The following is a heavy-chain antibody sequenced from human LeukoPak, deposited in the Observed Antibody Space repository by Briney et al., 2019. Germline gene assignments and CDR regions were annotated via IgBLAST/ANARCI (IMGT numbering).Heavy chain of an antibody. CDR3: ASYDSSGYEPDY. Sequence: SETLSLTCTVSGDSVSIYYWSWIRQPPGKGLEWIGSIYYSGSTYYNPSLKSRVTISVDTSKNQFSLKLSSVTAADTAVYYCASYDSSGYEPDYWGQGTLVTVSS. V-gene: IGHV4-39*01. D-gene: IGHD3-22*01. CDR1: GDSVSIYY. CDR2: IYYSGST. J-gene: IGHJ4*02.